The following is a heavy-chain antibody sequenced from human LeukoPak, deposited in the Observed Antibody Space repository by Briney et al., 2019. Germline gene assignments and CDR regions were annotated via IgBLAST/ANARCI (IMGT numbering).Heavy chain of an antibody. CDR1: GYTFTSHG. J-gene: IGHJ2*01. CDR2: ISGYNGDT. D-gene: IGHD6-19*01. Sequence: ASMKVCCRTSGYTFTSHGITWVRQAPGQGLEWMGWISGYNGDTIYAQKFQGRVTMTTETSTSTAYMEVWSLRSDDTAVYYCARDPSNTSGRFWYLDVWGRGTLVTVSA. V-gene: IGHV1-18*01. CDR3: ARDPSNTSGRFWYLDV.